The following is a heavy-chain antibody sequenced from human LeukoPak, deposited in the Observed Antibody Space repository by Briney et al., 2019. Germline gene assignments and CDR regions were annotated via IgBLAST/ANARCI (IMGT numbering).Heavy chain of an antibody. V-gene: IGHV4-34*01. D-gene: IGHD5-24*01. CDR2: INHSGST. CDR1: GGSFSGYY. J-gene: IGHJ4*02. CDR3: ATRTSSRDGYNYYFDY. Sequence: SETLSLTCAVYGGSFSGYYWSWTRQPPGKGLEWIGEINHSGSTNYNPSLKSRVTISVDTSKNQFSLKLSSVTAADTAVYYCATRTSSRDGYNYYFDYWGQGTPVTVSS.